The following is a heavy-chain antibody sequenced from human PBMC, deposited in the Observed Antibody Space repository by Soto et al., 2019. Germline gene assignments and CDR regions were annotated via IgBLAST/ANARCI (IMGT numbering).Heavy chain of an antibody. CDR3: ARSIVVVTALDY. CDR2: INAGNGNT. Sequence: KPLAAVKGSCKASGYTFTSYAMHWVRQAPGQRLEWMGWINAGNGNTKYSQKFQGRVTITRDTSASTAYMELSSLRSEDTAVYYCARSIVVVTALDYWGQGTLVTVSS. D-gene: IGHD2-21*02. V-gene: IGHV1-3*01. J-gene: IGHJ4*02. CDR1: GYTFTSYA.